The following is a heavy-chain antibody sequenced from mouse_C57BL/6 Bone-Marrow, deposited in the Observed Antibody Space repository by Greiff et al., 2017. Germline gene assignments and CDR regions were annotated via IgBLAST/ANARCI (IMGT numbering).Heavy chain of an antibody. CDR3: ARIPLTTVVAGSYWYFDV. D-gene: IGHD1-1*01. CDR1: GFSLSTFGMG. Sequence: QVTLKVSGPGILQPSQTLSLTCSFSGFSLSTFGMGVGWIRQPSGKGLEWLAHIWWDDDKYYNPALKSRLTISKDTSKNQVFLKIANVDTADTATYYCARIPLTTVVAGSYWYFDVWGTGTTVTVSS. J-gene: IGHJ1*03. CDR2: IWWDDDK. V-gene: IGHV8-8*01.